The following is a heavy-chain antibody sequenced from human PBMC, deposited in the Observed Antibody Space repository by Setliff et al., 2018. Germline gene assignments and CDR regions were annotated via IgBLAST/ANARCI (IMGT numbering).Heavy chain of an antibody. V-gene: IGHV1-69*10. CDR1: GGTFSSYA. CDR3: ARSRGLDV. Sequence: SVKVSCKASGGTFSSYAISWVRQAPGQGLEWMGGIIPILGIANYAQKFQGRVTMTRNTSISTAYMELSSLRSEDTAVYYCARSRGLDVWGQGTTVTVSS. J-gene: IGHJ6*02. CDR2: IIPILGIA.